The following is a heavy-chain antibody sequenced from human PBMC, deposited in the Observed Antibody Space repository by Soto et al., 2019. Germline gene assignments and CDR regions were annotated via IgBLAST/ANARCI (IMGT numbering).Heavy chain of an antibody. CDR3: ARSRGSGGVEYNMDV. CDR1: GFTFSSYL. J-gene: IGHJ6*02. CDR2: IMSDGSGT. D-gene: IGHD3-16*01. Sequence: EVQLVESGGGLVQPGGSLRLSCAASGFTFSSYLMHWVRQGPGEGLVWVSRIMSDGSGTTYADSVKGRFTISRDNAKNTLYLQMNSLRAEDTAVYHCARSRGSGGVEYNMDVWGQGTTVTVSS. V-gene: IGHV3-74*01.